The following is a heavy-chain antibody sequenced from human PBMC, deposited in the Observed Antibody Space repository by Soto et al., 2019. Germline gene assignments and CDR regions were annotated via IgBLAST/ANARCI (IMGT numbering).Heavy chain of an antibody. D-gene: IGHD2-21*02. V-gene: IGHV1-69*08. J-gene: IGHJ3*02. CDR1: GGTFSSYT. CDR2: IIPILGIA. CDR3: AREVVVVTNDAFDI. Sequence: QVQLVQSGAEVKKPGSSVKVSCKASGGTFSSYTISWVRQAPGQGLEWMGRIIPILGIANYAQKFQGRVTXXAXKXXSTAYMELSSLRSEDTAVYYCAREVVVVTNDAFDIWGQGTMVTVSS.